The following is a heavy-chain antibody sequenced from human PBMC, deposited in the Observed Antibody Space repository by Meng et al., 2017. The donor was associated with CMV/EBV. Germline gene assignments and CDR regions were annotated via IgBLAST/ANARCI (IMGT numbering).Heavy chain of an antibody. D-gene: IGHD2-2*02. CDR1: TFSSYT. V-gene: IGHV1-69*04. J-gene: IGHJ5*02. CDR2: IIPILGIA. CDR3: ARDIDIVVVPAAIVGLDP. Sequence: TFSSYTISWVRQATGQGLEWMGRIIPILGIANYAQKFQGRVTITADKSTSTAYMELSSLRSEDTAVYYCARDIDIVVVPAAIVGLDPWGQGTLVTVSS.